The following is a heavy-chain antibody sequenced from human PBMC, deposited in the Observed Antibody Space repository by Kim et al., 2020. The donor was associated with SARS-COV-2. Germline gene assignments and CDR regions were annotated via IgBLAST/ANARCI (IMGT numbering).Heavy chain of an antibody. CDR3: TTQYYYDSSGQRVDY. Sequence: GGSLRLSCAASGFTFSNAWMSWVRQAPGKGLEWVGRIKSKTDGGTTDYAAPVKGRFTISRDDSKNTLYLQMNSLKTEDTAVYYCTTQYYYDSSGQRVDYWGQGTLVTVSS. J-gene: IGHJ4*02. D-gene: IGHD3-22*01. V-gene: IGHV3-15*01. CDR2: IKSKTDGGTT. CDR1: GFTFSNAW.